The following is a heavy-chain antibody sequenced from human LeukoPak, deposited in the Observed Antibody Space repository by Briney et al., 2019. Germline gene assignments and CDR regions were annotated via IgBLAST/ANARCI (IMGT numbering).Heavy chain of an antibody. J-gene: IGHJ6*03. CDR2: INHSGST. D-gene: IGHD3-3*01. CDR3: ARGPSYYDFWSGYYTHYYYYMDV. Sequence: SETLSLTCTVSGYSISSGYYWGWIRQPPGKGLEWIGEINHSGSTNYNPSLKSRVTISVDTSKNQFSLKLSSVTAADTAVYYCARGPSYYDFWSGYYTHYYYYMDVWGKGTTVTVSS. V-gene: IGHV4-38-2*02. CDR1: GYSISSGYY.